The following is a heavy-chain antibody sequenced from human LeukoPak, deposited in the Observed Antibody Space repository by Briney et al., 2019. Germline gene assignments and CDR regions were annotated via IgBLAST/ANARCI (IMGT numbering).Heavy chain of an antibody. V-gene: IGHV3-7*03. CDR1: GFTFSSHW. CDR2: IKEDGSKK. Sequence: GGSLRLSCAASGFTFSSHWMTRVRQAPGKGLEWVANIKEDGSKKNYVDSVKGRFIISRDNAKNSLYLQANSLRAEDTAVYYCARDQPFGSYWSQGTLVTVSS. CDR3: ARDQPFGSY. J-gene: IGHJ4*02. D-gene: IGHD3-10*01.